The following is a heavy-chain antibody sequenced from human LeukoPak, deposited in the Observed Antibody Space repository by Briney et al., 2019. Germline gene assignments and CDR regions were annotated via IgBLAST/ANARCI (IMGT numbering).Heavy chain of an antibody. CDR1: GGSISSGGYY. D-gene: IGHD3-9*01. CDR2: IYYSGST. J-gene: IGHJ4*02. Sequence: SETLSLTCTVSGGSISSGGYYWSWIRQHPGKGLEWVGYIYYSGSTYYNPSLKSRVTISVDTSKNQFSLKLSSFTAADTAVYYCARGGHIFPYYFDYWGQGTLVTVSS. CDR3: ARGGHIFPYYFDY. V-gene: IGHV4-61*08.